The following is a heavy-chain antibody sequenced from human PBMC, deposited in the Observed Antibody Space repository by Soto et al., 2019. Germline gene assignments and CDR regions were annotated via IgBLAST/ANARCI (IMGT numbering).Heavy chain of an antibody. D-gene: IGHD3-22*01. Sequence: GASVKVSCKASGGTFSSYAINWVRQAPGQGLEWMGGIIPIFGTANYAQKFQGRVIIIADESTSTAYMELSSLRSEDTAVYYCARPADPYYDSSGSLDYWGQGTLVTVSS. J-gene: IGHJ4*02. CDR3: ARPADPYYDSSGSLDY. V-gene: IGHV1-69*13. CDR2: IIPIFGTA. CDR1: GGTFSSYA.